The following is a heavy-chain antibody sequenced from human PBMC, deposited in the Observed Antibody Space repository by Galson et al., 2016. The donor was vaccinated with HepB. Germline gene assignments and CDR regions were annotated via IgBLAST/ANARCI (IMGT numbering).Heavy chain of an antibody. D-gene: IGHD2-2*01. Sequence: SVKVSCKASGYTFTNYAISWVRQAPGQGLEWMGWISPYNGNTDCAQTFRGRVNMTTDTSTTTAYLELRSLRPDDTAGFYFVSESPRVEVADNWFDPWGQGTLVTVSS. CDR1: GYTFTNYA. J-gene: IGHJ5*02. CDR3: VSESPRVEVADNWFDP. CDR2: ISPYNGNT. V-gene: IGHV1-18*04.